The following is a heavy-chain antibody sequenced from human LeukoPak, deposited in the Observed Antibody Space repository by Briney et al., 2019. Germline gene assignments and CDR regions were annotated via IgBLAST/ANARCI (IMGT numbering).Heavy chain of an antibody. V-gene: IGHV3-48*01. Sequence: PGGSLRLSCAASGFTFSSYSMNWVRQAPGKGLEWVSYISSSSSTIYYADSGKGRLTISRDNAKNSLYLQMNSLRAEDTAVYYCARGITMVRGVIKDDYWGQGTLVTVSS. CDR2: ISSSSSTI. D-gene: IGHD3-10*01. J-gene: IGHJ4*02. CDR1: GFTFSSYS. CDR3: ARGITMVRGVIKDDY.